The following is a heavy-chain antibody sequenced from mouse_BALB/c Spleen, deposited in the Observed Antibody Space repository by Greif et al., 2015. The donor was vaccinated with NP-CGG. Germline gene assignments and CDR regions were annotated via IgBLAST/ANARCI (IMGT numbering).Heavy chain of an antibody. J-gene: IGHJ2*01. CDR3: ARGEGYDGYYFDY. D-gene: IGHD2-2*01. CDR1: GYAFTNYW. CDR2: IYPGSGNT. V-gene: IGHV1-63*01. Sequence: VQLQQSGAELVRPGTSVKISCKASGYAFTNYWLGWVKQRPGHGLEWIGDIYPGSGNTYYNEKFKGKATLTADKSSSPADMQLSSLTSEVSAVYFCARGEGYDGYYFDYWGQGTTLTVSS.